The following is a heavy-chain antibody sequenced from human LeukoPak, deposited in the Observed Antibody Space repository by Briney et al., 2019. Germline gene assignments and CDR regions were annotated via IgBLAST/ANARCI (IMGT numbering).Heavy chain of an antibody. J-gene: IGHJ6*02. CDR3: ARGVGGASGYYYYGMGV. D-gene: IGHD1-26*01. CDR2: INHSGST. Sequence: SETLSLTCAVYGGSFSGYYWSWIRQPPGKGLEWIGEINHSGSTNYNPSLKSRVTISVDTSKNQFSLKLSSVTAADTAVYYCARGVGGASGYYYYGMGVWGQGTTVTVSS. CDR1: GGSFSGYY. V-gene: IGHV4-34*01.